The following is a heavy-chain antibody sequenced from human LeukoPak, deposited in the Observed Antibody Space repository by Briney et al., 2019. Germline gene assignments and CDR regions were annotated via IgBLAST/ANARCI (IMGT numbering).Heavy chain of an antibody. V-gene: IGHV1-8*01. D-gene: IGHD5-12*01. J-gene: IGHJ5*02. CDR2: MNPNSGNT. CDR3: ARVVGVDWDAYVNWFDP. CDR1: GYTFTSYD. Sequence: ASVKVSCKASGYTFTSYDINWVRQATGLGLEWMGWMNPNSGNTGYAQKFQGRVTMTRNTSISTAYMELSSLRSEDTAVYYCARVVGVDWDAYVNWFDPWGQGTLVTVSS.